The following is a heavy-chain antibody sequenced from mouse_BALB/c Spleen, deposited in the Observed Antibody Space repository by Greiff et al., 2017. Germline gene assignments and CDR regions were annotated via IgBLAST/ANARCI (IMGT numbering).Heavy chain of an antibody. CDR2: INSNGGST. CDR3: ARVVYYGYAFDY. CDR1: GFTFSSYG. V-gene: IGHV5-6-3*01. D-gene: IGHD2-2*01. J-gene: IGHJ2*01. Sequence: EVKLVESGGGLVQPGGSLKLSCAASGFTFSSYGMSWVRQTPDKRLELVATINSNGGSTYYPDSVKGRFTISRDNAKNTLYLQMSSLKSEDTAMYYCARVVYYGYAFDYWGQGTTLTVSS.